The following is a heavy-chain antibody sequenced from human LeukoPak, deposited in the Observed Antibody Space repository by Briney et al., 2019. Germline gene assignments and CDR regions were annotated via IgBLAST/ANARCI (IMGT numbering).Heavy chain of an antibody. CDR3: ARDLGAGYSSSHLDY. Sequence: GGSLRLSCAVSGFTFSRYAMHWVRLAPGKGLEWVAGVSFDGYKKYFADSVKGRFTISRDNSNNTLYLQMSSLRGDDTAVYYCARDLGAGYSSSHLDYWGQGTLVAVSS. V-gene: IGHV3-30*04. CDR1: GFTFSRYA. D-gene: IGHD6-13*01. J-gene: IGHJ4*02. CDR2: VSFDGYKK.